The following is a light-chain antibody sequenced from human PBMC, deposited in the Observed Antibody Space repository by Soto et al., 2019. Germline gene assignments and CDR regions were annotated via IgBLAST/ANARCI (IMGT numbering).Light chain of an antibody. J-gene: IGKJ2*01. CDR1: VSVSTS. V-gene: IGKV3-11*01. Sequence: EIVLTQSPGTLSLSPGETATLSCRASVSVSTSLGWYQQKPGQPPRLLIYDASRRATGIPARFSGSGSGTDFTLTINSLEPEDFGLYYCQQRNNWPPAFGQGTKLEIK. CDR3: QQRNNWPPA. CDR2: DAS.